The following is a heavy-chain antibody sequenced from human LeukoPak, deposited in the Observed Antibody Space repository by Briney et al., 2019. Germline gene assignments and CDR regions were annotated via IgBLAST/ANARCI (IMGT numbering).Heavy chain of an antibody. V-gene: IGHV3-23*01. D-gene: IGHD2-2*02. CDR3: AKDGYCSSTSCYTYNWFDP. Sequence: GGSLRLSCAASGFTFSSYAMSWVRQAPEKGLEWVSAISGSGGSTYYADSVKGRFTISRDNSKNTLYLQMNSLRAEDTAVYYCAKDGYCSSTSCYTYNWFDPWGQGTLVTVSS. CDR2: ISGSGGST. CDR1: GFTFSSYA. J-gene: IGHJ5*02.